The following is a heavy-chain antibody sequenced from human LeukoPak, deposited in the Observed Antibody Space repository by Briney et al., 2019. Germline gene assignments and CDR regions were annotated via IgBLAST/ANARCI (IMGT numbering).Heavy chain of an antibody. V-gene: IGHV1-8*01. J-gene: IGHJ4*02. CDR3: ARGPRWATNFDY. CDR1: GYTFTSYD. Sequence: AASVKVSCTASGYTFTSYDINWVRQATGQGLEWMGWMNPNSGNTGYAQKFQGRVTMTRNTSISTAYMELSSLRSEDTAVYYCARGPRWATNFDYWGQGTLVTVSS. D-gene: IGHD1-26*01. CDR2: MNPNSGNT.